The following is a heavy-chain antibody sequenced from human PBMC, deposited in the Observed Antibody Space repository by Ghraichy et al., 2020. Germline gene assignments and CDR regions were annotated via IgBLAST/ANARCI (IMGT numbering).Heavy chain of an antibody. CDR1: GFTFSDYY. J-gene: IGHJ4*02. CDR3: ARRIAVAGADY. Sequence: GGSLRLSCEASGFTFSDYYMTWIRQAPGKGLEWVSYISRSGRTIDYADSVKGRFTISRDNAKNSLYLQINSLRAEDTAVYYCARRIAVAGADYWGQGSLVTVSS. V-gene: IGHV3-11*01. D-gene: IGHD6-19*01. CDR2: ISRSGRTI.